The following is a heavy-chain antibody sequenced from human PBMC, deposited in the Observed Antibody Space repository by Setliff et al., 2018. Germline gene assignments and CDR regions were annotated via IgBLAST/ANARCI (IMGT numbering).Heavy chain of an antibody. CDR3: AKGGHVDY. J-gene: IGHJ4*02. V-gene: IGHV3-11*05. Sequence: GGSLRLSCVASGFTFSGYYMSWIRQAPGKGLEHVSFISITSRHYTNYADSVKGRFTISRDNAKNSLYLQMNSLRTEDTAVYYCAKGGHVDYCGQGTLVTVSS. CDR2: ISITSRHYT. CDR1: GFTFSGYY.